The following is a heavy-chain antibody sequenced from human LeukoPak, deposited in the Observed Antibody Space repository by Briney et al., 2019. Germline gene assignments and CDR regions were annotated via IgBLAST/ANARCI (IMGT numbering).Heavy chain of an antibody. V-gene: IGHV3-30*18. Sequence: PGRSLRLSCAASGFTFSSYGMHWVRQAPGKGLEWVAVISYDGSNKYYADSVKGRFTISRDNSKNTLYLQMNSLRAEDTAVYYCAKIEAAMARGDAFDIWGQGTMVTVSS. CDR3: AKIEAAMARGDAFDI. D-gene: IGHD5-18*01. CDR2: ISYDGSNK. CDR1: GFTFSSYG. J-gene: IGHJ3*02.